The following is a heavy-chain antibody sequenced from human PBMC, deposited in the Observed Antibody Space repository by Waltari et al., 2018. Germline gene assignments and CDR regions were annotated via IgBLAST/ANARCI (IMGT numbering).Heavy chain of an antibody. V-gene: IGHV5-51*01. CDR3: ARHGLHYGSGKYGMDV. Sequence: EVQLVQSGAEVKKPGESLKISCKGSGYSFTSYWIGWVRQMPGEGLEWMGISFPCDSDTRYSPSFQCQVTISADKSISTAYLQWSSLKASDTAMYYCARHGLHYGSGKYGMDVWGHGTTVTVSS. D-gene: IGHD3-10*01. CDR1: GYSFTSYW. CDR2: SFPCDSDT. J-gene: IGHJ6*02.